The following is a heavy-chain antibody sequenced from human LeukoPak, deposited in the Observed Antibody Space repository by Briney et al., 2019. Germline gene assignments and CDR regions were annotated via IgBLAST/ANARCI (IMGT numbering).Heavy chain of an antibody. Sequence: GGSLRLSCAASGFTFSSYAMSWVRQAPGKGLEWVSAISGSGGSTYYADSVKGRFTISRDNSKNTLYLQMNSLRAEDTAVYYCARARKQQLGAQAPYYYYGMDVWGQGTTVTVSS. CDR1: GFTFSSYA. D-gene: IGHD6-13*01. CDR3: ARARKQQLGAQAPYYYYGMDV. J-gene: IGHJ6*02. CDR2: ISGSGGST. V-gene: IGHV3-23*01.